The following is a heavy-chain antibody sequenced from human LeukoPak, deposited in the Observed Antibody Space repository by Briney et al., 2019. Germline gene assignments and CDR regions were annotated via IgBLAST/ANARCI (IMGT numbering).Heavy chain of an antibody. D-gene: IGHD2-15*01. Sequence: SETLSLTCAVYGGSFSGYYWSWIRQPPGKGLEWIGEINHSGSTNYNPSLKSRVTISVDTSKNQFSLKLSSVTAADTAVYYCARLTSAYCSGGSCYRRNYYYYMDVWGKGTTVTVSS. J-gene: IGHJ6*03. V-gene: IGHV4-34*01. CDR3: ARLTSAYCSGGSCYRRNYYYYMDV. CDR1: GGSFSGYY. CDR2: INHSGST.